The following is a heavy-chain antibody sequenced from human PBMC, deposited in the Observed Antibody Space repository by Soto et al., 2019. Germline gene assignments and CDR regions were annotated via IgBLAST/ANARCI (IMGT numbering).Heavy chain of an antibody. V-gene: IGHV3-21*01. J-gene: IGHJ6*02. D-gene: IGHD3-22*01. CDR1: GFTFSSYS. CDR2: ISSSSSYI. CDR3: ARVPTYYYDSSGYYPGYYYGMDA. Sequence: GGSLRLSCAASGFTFSSYSMNWVRQAPGKGLEWVSSISSSSSYIYYADSVKGRFTISRDNAKNSLYLQMNSLRDEDTAVYYCARVPTYYYDSSGYYPGYYYGMDAWGQGTTVTVSS.